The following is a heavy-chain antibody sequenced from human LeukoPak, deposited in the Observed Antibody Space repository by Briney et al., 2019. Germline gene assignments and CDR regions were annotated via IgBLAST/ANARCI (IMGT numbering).Heavy chain of an antibody. CDR3: LRYNYGYYFDY. J-gene: IGHJ4*02. CDR2: ISSSSYSI. D-gene: IGHD5-18*01. V-gene: IGHV3-48*01. CDR1: GFTFSDYS. Sequence: GGDLVQPGGSLRLSCAASGFTFSDYSMSWVRQAPGKGLEWISYISSSSYSIYYSDSVKGRFTISRDNAKNSLYLQVNSLRAEDTAVYYCLRYNYGYYFDYWGQGTLVTVSS.